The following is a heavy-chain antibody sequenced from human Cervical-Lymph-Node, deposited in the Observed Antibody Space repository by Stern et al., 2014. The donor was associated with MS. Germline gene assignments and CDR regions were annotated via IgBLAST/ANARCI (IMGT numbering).Heavy chain of an antibody. CDR1: GYLFDDYW. J-gene: IGHJ4*02. V-gene: IGHV5-51*03. D-gene: IGHD5-12*01. CDR3: GESPATPSGYDRFDY. CDR2: IFPRDSNT. Sequence: VQLVQSGAEVKKPGESLKISCEASGYLFDDYWIGWVRQMSGRGLELVAIIFPRDSNTRYSPSVQGPVTISADKSISTAYFQWSGLKAWDTAMYSWGESPATPSGYDRFDYWGQGALVTVSS.